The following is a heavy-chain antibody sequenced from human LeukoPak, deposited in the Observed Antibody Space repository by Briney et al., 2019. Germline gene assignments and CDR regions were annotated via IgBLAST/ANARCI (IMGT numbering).Heavy chain of an antibody. Sequence: ASVKVSCMVSGYTLTELSMHWVRQAPGQGLEWMGRINPNSGGTNYAQKFQGRVTMTRDTSISTAYMELSRLRSDDTAVYYCARDERAYYYMDVWGKGTTVTVSS. V-gene: IGHV1-2*06. CDR3: ARDERAYYYMDV. J-gene: IGHJ6*03. CDR2: INPNSGGT. CDR1: GYTLTELS.